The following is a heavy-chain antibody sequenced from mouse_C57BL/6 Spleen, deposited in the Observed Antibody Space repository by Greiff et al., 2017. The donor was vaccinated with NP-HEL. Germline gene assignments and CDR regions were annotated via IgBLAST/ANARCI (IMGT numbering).Heavy chain of an antibody. D-gene: IGHD1-1*01. CDR2: INYDGSST. CDR3: AREGTTYFDV. V-gene: IGHV5-16*01. Sequence: DVKLVESEGGLVQPGSSMKLSCTASGFTFSDYYMAWVRQVPEKGLEWVANINYDGSSTYYLDSLKSRFIISRDNAKNILYLQMSSLKSEDTATYYCAREGTTYFDVWGTGTTVTVSS. CDR1: GFTFSDYY. J-gene: IGHJ1*03.